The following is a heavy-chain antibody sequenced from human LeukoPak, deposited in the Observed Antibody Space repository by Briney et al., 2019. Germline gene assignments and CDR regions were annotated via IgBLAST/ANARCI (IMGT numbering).Heavy chain of an antibody. CDR1: GGSISSYY. CDR3: ARTLLALTYYGGNSEAFDI. CDR2: IYYSGST. Sequence: PSETLSLTCTVPGGSISSYYWSWIRQPPGKGLEWIGYIYYSGSTNYNPSLKSRVTISVDTSKNQFSLKLSSVTAADTAVYYCARTLLALTYYGGNSEAFDIWGQGTMVTVSS. D-gene: IGHD4-23*01. V-gene: IGHV4-59*01. J-gene: IGHJ3*02.